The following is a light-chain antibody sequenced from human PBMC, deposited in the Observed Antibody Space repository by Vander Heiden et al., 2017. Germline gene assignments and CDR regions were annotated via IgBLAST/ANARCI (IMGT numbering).Light chain of an antibody. CDR2: AAS. J-gene: IGKJ2*01. V-gene: IGKV1-39*01. CDR1: QSISSY. CDR3: QQSYSTPLMYT. Sequence: DIQMTQSPSSLSASVGDRVTITCRASQSISSYLNWYQQKPGKAPKLLIYAASSLQSGVPSRFSGSGAGTDVTLTISSRQPEDFATYYCQQSYSTPLMYTFGQGTKLEIK.